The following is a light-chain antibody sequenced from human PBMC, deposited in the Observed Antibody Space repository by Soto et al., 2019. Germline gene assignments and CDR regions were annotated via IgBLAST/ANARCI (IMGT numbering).Light chain of an antibody. Sequence: EIVLTQSPGTLSLSPGERATLSCRASQTVSSNSLAWYQQKPGQAPRLLIYGASSRATGIPDRFSGSGSGTDFALTISRLEPEDFAVYYCQLFGTSPGFTFGPGTKVDFK. CDR2: GAS. CDR3: QLFGTSPGFT. J-gene: IGKJ3*01. CDR1: QTVSSNS. V-gene: IGKV3-20*01.